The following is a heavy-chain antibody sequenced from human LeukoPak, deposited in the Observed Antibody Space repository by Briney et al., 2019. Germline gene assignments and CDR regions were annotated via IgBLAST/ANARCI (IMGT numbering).Heavy chain of an antibody. D-gene: IGHD5-24*01. Sequence: GASVKVSCMASGYTFTSCDINWVRPATGQGLEWMRWMNPNSGNTGYAQKFQGRVTMTRNTSISTAYMELSSLRSEDTAVYYCARGRNSRWLQFGGYWGQGTLVTVSS. CDR1: GYTFTSCD. V-gene: IGHV1-8*01. J-gene: IGHJ4*02. CDR2: MNPNSGNT. CDR3: ARGRNSRWLQFGGY.